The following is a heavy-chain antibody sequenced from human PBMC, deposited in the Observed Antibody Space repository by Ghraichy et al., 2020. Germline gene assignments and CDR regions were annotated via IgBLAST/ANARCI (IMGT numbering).Heavy chain of an antibody. CDR1: GGSFSSYY. CDR3: ARQGIALSLGLDA. D-gene: IGHD6-13*01. V-gene: IGHV4-34*01. J-gene: IGHJ5*02. CDR2: INISGST. Sequence: SETLSLTCAVYGGSFSSYYWSWIRQPPGKGLEWIGEINISGSTNYNPSLKSRVTISVDTAKNKFSLKLNSVTAADTAVYYCARQGIALSLGLDAWGQGTLATV.